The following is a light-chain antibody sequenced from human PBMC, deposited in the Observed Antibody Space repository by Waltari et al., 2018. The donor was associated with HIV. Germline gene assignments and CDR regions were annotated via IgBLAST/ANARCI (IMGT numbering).Light chain of an antibody. V-gene: IGKV3-11*01. CDR3: QQRTNWPLT. J-gene: IGKJ4*01. CDR2: DAS. CDR1: ENIDVF. Sequence: EVVLTQSPATLALSPGERATLSCRASENIDVFLAWYQQRVGQAPRLLIYDASKRATGIPYRFSGSGFGTEFALTISSLEPEDFAVYYCQQRTNWPLTFGGGTEVEI.